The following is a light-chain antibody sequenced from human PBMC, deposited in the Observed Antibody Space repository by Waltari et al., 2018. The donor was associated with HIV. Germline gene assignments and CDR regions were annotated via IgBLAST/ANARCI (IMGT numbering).Light chain of an antibody. J-gene: IGKJ2*01. CDR1: QSVSNY. CDR3: QQYYSVPYT. Sequence: EIVLTQSPATLSLSPGERATLSCRASQSVSNYLAWYQQKPGQAPRLLIYDASNRATGIPAKFSGSGSGTDFTLTISSLQAEDVAVYYCQQYYSVPYTFGQGTKVEIK. V-gene: IGKV3-11*01. CDR2: DAS.